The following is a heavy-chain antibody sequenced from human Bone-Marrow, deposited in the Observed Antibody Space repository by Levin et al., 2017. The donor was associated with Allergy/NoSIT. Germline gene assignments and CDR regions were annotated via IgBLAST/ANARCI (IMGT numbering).Heavy chain of an antibody. CDR2: ISYSGIT. CDR1: GGSISSHY. J-gene: IGHJ4*02. CDR3: ARIRVEVPIVYYFDH. D-gene: IGHD2-15*01. Sequence: ESLKISCTVSGGSISSHYWSWVRQPPGKGLEYIGYISYSGITNYNPSLKRRLTISKDTSTNQFSLHLTSVTAADTAVYCCARIRVEVPIVYYFDHWGQGTLITVSS. V-gene: IGHV4-59*08.